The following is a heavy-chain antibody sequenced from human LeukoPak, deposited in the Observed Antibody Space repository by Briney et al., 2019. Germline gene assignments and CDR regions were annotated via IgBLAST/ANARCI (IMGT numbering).Heavy chain of an antibody. J-gene: IGHJ6*02. CDR3: ARDQGLTAPPPYGLDV. CDR2: IIPVLNIT. Sequence: VASVQVSCKTSGGTFSTSAITWVRQAPGQGLEWMGRIIPVLNITTYAQRFQGRVTITADTSTSTVYMELSSLRSEETAVYYCARDQGLTAPPPYGLDVWGQGTTVIVSS. D-gene: IGHD5-18*01. CDR1: GGTFSTSA. V-gene: IGHV1-69*04.